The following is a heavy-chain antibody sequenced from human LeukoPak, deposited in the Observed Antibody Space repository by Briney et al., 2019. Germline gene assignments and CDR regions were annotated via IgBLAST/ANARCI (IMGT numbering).Heavy chain of an antibody. D-gene: IGHD3-3*01. CDR3: ARRPIGDFWSGYYYYYYYYMDV. J-gene: IGHJ6*03. CDR2: IYYSGST. V-gene: IGHV4-39*01. Sequence: KPSETLSLTCTVSGGSISSSSYYWGWIRQPPGKGLEWVGRIYYSGSTYYNPSLKSRVTISVDTSKNQFSLKLSSVTAADTAVYYCARRPIGDFWSGYYYYYYYYMDVWGKGTTVTVSS. CDR1: GGSISSSSYY.